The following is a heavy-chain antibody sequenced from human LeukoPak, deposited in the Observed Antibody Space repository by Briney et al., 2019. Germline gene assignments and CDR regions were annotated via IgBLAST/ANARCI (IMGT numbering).Heavy chain of an antibody. CDR2: ISSSGSTI. CDR1: GFTFSDYY. V-gene: IGHV3-11*01. CDR3: ARDFSNDYGDYEIY. J-gene: IGHJ4*02. D-gene: IGHD4-17*01. Sequence: GGSLRLSCAASGFTFSDYYMSWIRQAPGKGLEWVSYISSSGSTIYYADSVKGRFTISRDNAKNSLYPQMNSLRAEDTAVYYCARDFSNDYGDYEIYWGQGTLVTVSS.